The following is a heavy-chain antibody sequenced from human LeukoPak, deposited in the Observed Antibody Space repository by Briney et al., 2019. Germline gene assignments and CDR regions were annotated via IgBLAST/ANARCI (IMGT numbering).Heavy chain of an antibody. D-gene: IGHD6-6*01. J-gene: IGHJ4*02. CDR3: ARRHVEYSSSSDPYYFDY. CDR1: AYSISSGYY. Sequence: SETLSLTCSVSAYSISSGYYWGWIRQPPGKGLEWIGSIHHTGYTFYNPSVKSRITISVETSKNQFSLKLSSVTAADTAVYYCARRHVEYSSSSDPYYFDYWGQGTLVTVSS. CDR2: IHHTGYT. V-gene: IGHV4-38-2*02.